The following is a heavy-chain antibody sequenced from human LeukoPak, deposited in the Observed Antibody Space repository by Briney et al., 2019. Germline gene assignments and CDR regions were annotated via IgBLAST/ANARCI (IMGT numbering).Heavy chain of an antibody. V-gene: IGHV1-69*04. J-gene: IGHJ4*02. CDR3: ASGYYYDSSGPVDY. Sequence: SVKVSCKASGGTFSSYAISWVRQAPGQGLEWMGRIIPIFGIANYAQKFQGRVTITADKSTSTAYMELSSLRSEDTAVYHCASGYYYDSSGPVDYWGQGTLVTVSS. D-gene: IGHD3-22*01. CDR1: GGTFSSYA. CDR2: IIPIFGIA.